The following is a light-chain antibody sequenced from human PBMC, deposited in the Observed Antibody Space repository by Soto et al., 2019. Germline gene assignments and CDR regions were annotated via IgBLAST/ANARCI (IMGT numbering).Light chain of an antibody. Sequence: AIRMTQSPSSLSASTGDRVTITCRASQGISSYLAWYQQKPGKAPKLLIYAASTLQRWVPSRFSGSGSGTDFTLTISCLQSEDFATYYCQQYYSYPLTFGQGTKVEIK. CDR2: AAS. CDR1: QGISSY. J-gene: IGKJ1*01. CDR3: QQYYSYPLT. V-gene: IGKV1-8*01.